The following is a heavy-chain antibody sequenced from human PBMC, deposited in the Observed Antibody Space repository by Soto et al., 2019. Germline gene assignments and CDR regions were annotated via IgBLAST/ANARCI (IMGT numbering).Heavy chain of an antibody. V-gene: IGHV1-69*13. J-gene: IGHJ6*02. Sequence: SVKVSCKASGGTFSSYAISWVRQAPGQGLEWMGGIIPIFGTANYAQKFQGRVTITVDESTSTAYMELSSLRSEDTAVYYCARGRGSGSYPPVINYYYYGTDFWGQVTPVTVSS. CDR3: ARGRGSGSYPPVINYYYYGTDF. D-gene: IGHD3-10*01. CDR1: GGTFSSYA. CDR2: IIPIFGTA.